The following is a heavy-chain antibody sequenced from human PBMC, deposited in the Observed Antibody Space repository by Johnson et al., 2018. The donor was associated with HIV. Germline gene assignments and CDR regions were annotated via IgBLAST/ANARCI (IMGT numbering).Heavy chain of an antibody. CDR2: INWNGGST. D-gene: IGHD6-6*01. J-gene: IGHJ3*02. CDR3: ARDSSNSFRFEMYAFDI. CDR1: GFTFDDYG. Sequence: EVQLVESGGGVVRPGGSLRLSCAASGFTFDDYGMSWVRQAPGKGLEWVSGINWNGGSTGYADSVKGRFTISRDNAKNSLYLQMNSLRAEDTALYYCARDSSNSFRFEMYAFDIWGQGTMVTVSS. V-gene: IGHV3-20*04.